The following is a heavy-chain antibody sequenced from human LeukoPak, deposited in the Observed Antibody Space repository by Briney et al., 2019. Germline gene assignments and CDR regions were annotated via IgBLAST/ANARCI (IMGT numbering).Heavy chain of an antibody. CDR1: GFSFNSHW. CDR2: INREGTIT. V-gene: IGHV3-74*03. CDR3: ARAAYQSDGRGYYSFDFFDY. J-gene: IGHJ4*02. D-gene: IGHD3-22*01. Sequence: GGSLRPSCAASGFSFNSHWMHWVHQAPGQGLMWVSRINREGTITKYADSVKGRFTISRDNAKNAPYLQMGGLSAEDMAVYYCARAAYQSDGRGYYSFDFFDYWGQGALVTVSS.